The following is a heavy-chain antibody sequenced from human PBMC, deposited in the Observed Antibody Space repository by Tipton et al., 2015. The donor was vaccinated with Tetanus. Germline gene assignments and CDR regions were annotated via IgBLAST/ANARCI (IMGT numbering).Heavy chain of an antibody. D-gene: IGHD6-19*01. V-gene: IGHV3-53*01. Sequence: SLRLSCAASGFSVGPSYMSWVRQAPGKGLEWVSVIYAGGDTYYADSVKGRFTISRDNSKNTVYLQMNSLRAEDTAVYYCAKDGGYSSGWYVGYWGQGTLVTASS. CDR1: GFSVGPSY. CDR3: AKDGGYSSGWYVGY. J-gene: IGHJ4*02. CDR2: IYAGGDT.